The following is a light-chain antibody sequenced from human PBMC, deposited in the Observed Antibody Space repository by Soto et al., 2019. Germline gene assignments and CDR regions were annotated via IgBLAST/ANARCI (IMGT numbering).Light chain of an antibody. CDR3: QQYTGPPTT. CDR1: QTVSSNY. J-gene: IGKJ5*01. V-gene: IGKV3-20*01. Sequence: EIILTQSPDTLSLSPGERATLSCRASQTVSSNYLAWCQQRPGQAPRLLIYGASTRAAGIPDRFSGIGSGTDFTLTITRLEPEDSAVYFCQQYTGPPTTFGQGTRLDIK. CDR2: GAS.